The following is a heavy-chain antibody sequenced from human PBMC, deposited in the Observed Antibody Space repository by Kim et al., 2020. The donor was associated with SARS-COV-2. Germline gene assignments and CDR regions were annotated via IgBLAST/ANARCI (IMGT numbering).Heavy chain of an antibody. J-gene: IGHJ4*02. CDR2: IYHSGST. CDR1: GGSISSSNW. D-gene: IGHD6-13*01. V-gene: IGHV4-4*02. CDR3: ARTTVPRAAAGLDY. Sequence: SETLSLTCAVSGGSISSSNWWSWVRQPPGKGLEWIGEIYHSGSTNYNPSLKSRVTISVDKSKNQFSLKLSSVTAADTAVYYCARTTVPRAAAGLDYWGQGTLVTVSS.